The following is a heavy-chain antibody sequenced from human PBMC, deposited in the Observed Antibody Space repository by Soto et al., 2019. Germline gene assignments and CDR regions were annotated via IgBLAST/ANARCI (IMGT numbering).Heavy chain of an antibody. CDR2: IKSRTDGGAA. J-gene: IGHJ4*02. Sequence: VQLVESGGGFVKPGGSLRLSCEGSGFTFINAWMSWVRQAPGKGLEWVGRIKSRTDGGAADYAAPVRGRFSISRGDSKNTLYLQMNSLKIEDSALYYCTTDPGDYEDFWGQGTLVTVSS. CDR3: TTDPGDYEDF. V-gene: IGHV3-15*01. D-gene: IGHD4-17*01. CDR1: GFTFINAW.